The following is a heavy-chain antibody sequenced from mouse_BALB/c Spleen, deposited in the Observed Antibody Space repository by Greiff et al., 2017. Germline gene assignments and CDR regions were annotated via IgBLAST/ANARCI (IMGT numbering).Heavy chain of an antibody. J-gene: IGHJ3*01. CDR3: ANGVWDGDAY. CDR2: ISSGGSYT. CDR1: GFTFSSYA. Sequence: EVHLVESGGGLVKPGGSLKLSCAASGFTFSSYAMSWVRQSPEKRLEWVAEISSGGSYTYYPDTVTGRFTISRDNAKNTLYLEMSSLRSEDTAMYYCANGVWDGDAYWGQGTLVTVSA. D-gene: IGHD4-1*01. V-gene: IGHV5-9-4*01.